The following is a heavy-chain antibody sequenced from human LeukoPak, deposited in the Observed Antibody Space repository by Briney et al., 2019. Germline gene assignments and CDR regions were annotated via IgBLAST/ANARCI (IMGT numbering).Heavy chain of an antibody. Sequence: SETLSLTCTVSGGSISSYYWSWIRQPPGKGLEWIGYIYYSGSTNYNPSLKSRVTISVDTSKNQFSLKLSSVTAVDTAVYYCARGRHWYFDLWGRATLFTVSS. CDR2: IYYSGST. CDR3: ARGRHWYFDL. J-gene: IGHJ2*01. CDR1: GGSISSYY. V-gene: IGHV4-59*01.